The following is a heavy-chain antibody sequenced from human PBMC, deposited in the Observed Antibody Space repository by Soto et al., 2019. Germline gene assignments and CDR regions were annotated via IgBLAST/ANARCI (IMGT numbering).Heavy chain of an antibody. CDR3: ARRPYYYDSSGYPTGRGAFDI. D-gene: IGHD3-22*01. J-gene: IGHJ3*02. Sequence: SVKVSCKASGGTFSSYAISWVLQAPGQGLEWMGGIIPIFGTANYAQKFQGRVTITADESTSTAYMELSRLRSDDTAVYYCARRPYYYDSSGYPTGRGAFDIWGQGTMVTVSS. CDR1: GGTFSSYA. V-gene: IGHV1-69*13. CDR2: IIPIFGTA.